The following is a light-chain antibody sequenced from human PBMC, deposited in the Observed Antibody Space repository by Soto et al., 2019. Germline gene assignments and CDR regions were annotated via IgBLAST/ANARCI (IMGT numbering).Light chain of an antibody. Sequence: QSALTQPTSVSGSPGQSITISCTGISNDVGTYNLVSWYQHHPGKAPKHIIYEASKRPSGVPNRLSGSKSGNTASLTISGLHAEEEADYYCCSYGRSVVFGGGTQLTVL. CDR3: CSYGRSVV. CDR2: EAS. CDR1: SNDVGTYNL. J-gene: IGLJ2*01. V-gene: IGLV2-23*01.